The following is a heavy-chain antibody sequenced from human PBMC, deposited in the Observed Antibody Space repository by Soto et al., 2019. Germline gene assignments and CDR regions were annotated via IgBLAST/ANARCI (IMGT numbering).Heavy chain of an antibody. J-gene: IGHJ3*02. D-gene: IGHD2-15*01. CDR2: ISAYNGNT. V-gene: IGHV1-18*01. CDR3: ARAAPYCSGGSCYHTGDAFDI. CDR1: GYRFTSYG. Sequence: ASVKVSCKASGYRFTSYGIIWVRQAPGQGLEWMGWISAYNGNTNYALKFQGRVTMTTDRSTSTAYMDLRSLRSDDTAVYYCARAAPYCSGGSCYHTGDAFDIWGQGTMVTVSS.